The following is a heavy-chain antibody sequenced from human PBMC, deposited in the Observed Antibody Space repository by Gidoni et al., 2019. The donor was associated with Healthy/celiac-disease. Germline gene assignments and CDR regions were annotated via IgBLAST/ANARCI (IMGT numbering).Heavy chain of an antibody. D-gene: IGHD1-20*01. J-gene: IGHJ3*02. CDR3: ARDRITGNGDGAFDI. Sequence: MHWVRQAPGQGLEWMGWINPNSGGTNYAQKFQGRVTMTRDTSISTAYMELSRLRSDHTAVYYCARDRITGNGDGAFDIWGQGTMVTVSS. CDR2: INPNSGGT. V-gene: IGHV1-2*02.